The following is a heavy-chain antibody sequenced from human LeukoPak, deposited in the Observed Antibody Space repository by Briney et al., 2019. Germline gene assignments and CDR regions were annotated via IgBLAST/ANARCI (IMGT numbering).Heavy chain of an antibody. J-gene: IGHJ4*02. Sequence: GRSLRLSCAASGFTFSSYGMHWVRQAPGKGLEWVAVISYDGSNKYYADSVKGRFTISRDNSKNTLYLQMNSLRAEDTAVYYCAKETDAVGDPRDYWGQGTLVTVSS. CDR1: GFTFSSYG. CDR3: AKETDAVGDPRDY. D-gene: IGHD2-15*01. CDR2: ISYDGSNK. V-gene: IGHV3-30*18.